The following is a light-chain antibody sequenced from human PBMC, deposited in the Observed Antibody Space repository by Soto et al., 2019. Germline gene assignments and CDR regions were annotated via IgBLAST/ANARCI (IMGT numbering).Light chain of an antibody. V-gene: IGKV1-39*01. J-gene: IGKJ1*01. CDR3: QQTYSSPRT. Sequence: DIQMTQSPSSLSASVADRVTITFRASQSIRRSLNWYQQKPGKAPNLLIYAASSLQTGVPSRFTGSGSGTDFTLTISNLQPEDFAVYYCQQTYSSPRTFGQGTKVEIK. CDR1: QSIRRS. CDR2: AAS.